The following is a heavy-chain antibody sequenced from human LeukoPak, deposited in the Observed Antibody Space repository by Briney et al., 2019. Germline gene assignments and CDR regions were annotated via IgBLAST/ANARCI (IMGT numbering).Heavy chain of an antibody. CDR2: INPNSGGT. CDR1: GYTFTGYY. D-gene: IGHD2-15*01. V-gene: IGHV1-2*04. Sequence: ASVKVSCKASGYTFTGYYMHWVRQAPGQGLEWMGWINPNSGGTNYAQKFQGWVTMTRDTSISTAYMELSRLRSDDTAVYYCARGYCSGGSCYSDYYYGMDVWGQGTTVTVSS. CDR3: ARGYCSGGSCYSDYYYGMDV. J-gene: IGHJ6*02.